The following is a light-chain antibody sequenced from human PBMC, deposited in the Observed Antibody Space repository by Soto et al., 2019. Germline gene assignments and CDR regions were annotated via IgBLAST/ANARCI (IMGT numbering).Light chain of an antibody. CDR2: GAS. J-gene: IGKJ1*01. V-gene: IGKV3-20*01. CDR1: QSVSSSY. Sequence: ESVLTQSPVTLSFSPGEIATLSCSAIQSVSSSYLAWYQQKPGQAPRLLIYGASSRATGIPDRFSGSGSGTDFTLTISRLEPEDFAVYYCQQYGSSPPWTFGQGTKVDIK. CDR3: QQYGSSPPWT.